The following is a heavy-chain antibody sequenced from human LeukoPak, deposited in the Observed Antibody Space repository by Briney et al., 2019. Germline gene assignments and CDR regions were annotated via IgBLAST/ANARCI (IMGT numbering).Heavy chain of an antibody. CDR3: AKSRGCCGYDCYSVY. V-gene: IGHV3-30*18. CDR1: GFTFSSYG. D-gene: IGHD2-21*02. CDR2: TSNDGSNK. J-gene: IGHJ4*02. Sequence: SGGSLRLSCAASGFTFSSYGMHWVRQAPGKGLEWVAVTSNDGSNKYYEDSVKGRFTISRDNSQNTLYLQMNSLRAEDTAVYYCAKSRGCCGYDCYSVYWGQGTLVSVSS.